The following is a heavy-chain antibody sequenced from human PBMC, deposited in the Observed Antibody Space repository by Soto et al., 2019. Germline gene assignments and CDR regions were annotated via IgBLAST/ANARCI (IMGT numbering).Heavy chain of an antibody. J-gene: IGHJ4*02. Sequence: GESLKISCKTSGYSFTKHWISWVRQVPGKGLEWMGRIDPSDSYISYSPSFQGHITISIDKSISTSYLRLSSLKASDNAMHYCARHSELAAHSVCLDYWGQGTLVTVSS. V-gene: IGHV5-10-1*01. CDR3: ARHSELAAHSVCLDY. CDR2: IDPSDSYI. D-gene: IGHD6-6*01. CDR1: GYSFTKHW.